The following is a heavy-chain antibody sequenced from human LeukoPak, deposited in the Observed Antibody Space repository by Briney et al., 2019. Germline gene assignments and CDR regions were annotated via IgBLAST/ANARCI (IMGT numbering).Heavy chain of an antibody. CDR2: ISSSGITI. CDR3: ARDQYGLGYGSLFDY. V-gene: IGHV3-11*01. Sequence: GGSLRLSCAASGFTFSDYYMTWIRQAPGKGLEGVSYISSSGITIYYADSVKGRFTISRDNAEKSLYLEMNSLRAEDTAVYYCARDQYGLGYGSLFDYWGQGTLVTVSS. J-gene: IGHJ4*02. D-gene: IGHD3-10*01. CDR1: GFTFSDYY.